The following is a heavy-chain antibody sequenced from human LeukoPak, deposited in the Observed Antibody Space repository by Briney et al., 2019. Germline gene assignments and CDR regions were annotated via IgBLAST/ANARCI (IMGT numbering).Heavy chain of an antibody. CDR3: SKDYDYGDYAADY. CDR2: ISYDGSNE. CDR1: GFTFSIYG. J-gene: IGHJ4*02. V-gene: IGHV3-30*18. D-gene: IGHD4-17*01. Sequence: GGSLRLSCAASGFTFSIYGMHWVRQAPGKGLEWVAFISYDGSNEYYADSAKGRFTISRGSSKNTLYLQMNSLRPEDTAVYYCSKDYDYGDYAADYWGRGTLVTVSS.